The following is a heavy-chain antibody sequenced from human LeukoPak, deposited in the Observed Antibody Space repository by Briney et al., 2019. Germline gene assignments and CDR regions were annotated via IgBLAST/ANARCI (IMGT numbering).Heavy chain of an antibody. V-gene: IGHV1-24*01. CDR3: ATAYSYGSKIFDF. Sequence: GATVRVSCKVSGYTLTELSMHWVRQAPGKGLEWMGGFDPEDGETIYAQKFQGRVTMTEDTSTDTAYMELSSLRSEDTAVYYCATAYSYGSKIFDFWGQGTLVTVSS. CDR2: FDPEDGET. J-gene: IGHJ4*02. D-gene: IGHD5-18*01. CDR1: GYTLTELS.